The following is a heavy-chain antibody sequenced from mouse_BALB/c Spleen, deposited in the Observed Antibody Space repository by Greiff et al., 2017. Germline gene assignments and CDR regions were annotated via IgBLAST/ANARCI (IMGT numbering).Heavy chain of an antibody. CDR2: IDPANGNT. Sequence: VQLKDSGAELVKPGASVKLSCTASGFNIKDTYMHWVKQRPEQGLEWIGRIDPANGNTKYDPKFQGKATITADTSSNTAYLQLSSLTSEDTAVYYCATGGNYVAWFAYWGQGTLVTVSA. D-gene: IGHD2-1*01. CDR1: GFNIKDTY. CDR3: ATGGNYVAWFAY. V-gene: IGHV14-3*02. J-gene: IGHJ3*01.